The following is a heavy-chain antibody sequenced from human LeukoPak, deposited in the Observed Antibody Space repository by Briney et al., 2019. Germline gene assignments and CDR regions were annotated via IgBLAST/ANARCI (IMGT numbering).Heavy chain of an antibody. CDR2: IWYDGSNK. D-gene: IGHD4-23*01. CDR1: GFTFSSYG. CDR3: ARIGGGNPRETGHNAFDI. V-gene: IGHV3-33*08. Sequence: HPGRSLRLSCAASGFTFSSYGMHWVRQAPGKGLEWVAVIWYDGSNKYYADSVKGRFTISRDNSKNTLYLQMNSLRAEDTAVYYCARIGGGNPRETGHNAFDIWGQGTMVTVSS. J-gene: IGHJ3*02.